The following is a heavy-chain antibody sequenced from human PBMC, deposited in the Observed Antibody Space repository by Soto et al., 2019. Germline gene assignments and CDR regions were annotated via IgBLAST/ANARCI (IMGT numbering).Heavy chain of an antibody. CDR1: GYTFTSYG. D-gene: IGHD4-17*01. CDR2: ISAYNGNT. CDR3: ARDQPGGDYVGWFDP. V-gene: IGHV1-18*04. Sequence: QVQLVQSGAEVKKPGASVKVSCKASGYTFTSYGISWVRQAPGQGLEGMGWISAYNGNTNYAQKLQGRVTMTTATSTSTAYMELRSLRSDDTAVYYCARDQPGGDYVGWFDPWGQGTLVTVSS. J-gene: IGHJ5*02.